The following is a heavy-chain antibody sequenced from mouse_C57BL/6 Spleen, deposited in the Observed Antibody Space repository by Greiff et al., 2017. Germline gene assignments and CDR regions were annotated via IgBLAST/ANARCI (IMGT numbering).Heavy chain of an antibody. Sequence: QVQLQQPGAELVRPGSSVKLSCKASGYTFTSYWMHWVKQRPIQGLEWIGNIDPSDSETHYNQKFKDKATLTVDKSSITAYMQLSSLTSEDSAVYYCARQGFDYFDYWGQGTTLTVSS. CDR3: ARQGFDYFDY. J-gene: IGHJ2*01. CDR2: IDPSDSET. V-gene: IGHV1-52*01. CDR1: GYTFTSYW.